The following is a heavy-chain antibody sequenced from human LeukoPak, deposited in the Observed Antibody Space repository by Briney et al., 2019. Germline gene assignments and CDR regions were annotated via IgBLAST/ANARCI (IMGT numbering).Heavy chain of an antibody. CDR1: GGSISSSSYY. CDR3: ARSGSVDTAMFFDY. V-gene: IGHV4-39*01. CDR2: IYYSGST. Sequence: SETLSLTCTVSGGSISSSSYYWGWIRQPPGKGLEWIGSIYYSGSTYYNPSLKSRVTISVDTSKNQFSLKLSSVTAADTAVYYCARSGSVDTAMFFDYWGQGTLVTVSS. D-gene: IGHD5-18*01. J-gene: IGHJ4*02.